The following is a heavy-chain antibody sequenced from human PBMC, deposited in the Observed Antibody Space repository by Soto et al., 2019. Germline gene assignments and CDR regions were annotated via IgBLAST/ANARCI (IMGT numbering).Heavy chain of an antibody. CDR3: ARVKQLVRYYYYGMDV. Sequence: ASVKVSCKASAGTFRSYAINWVRQAPGQGLEWMGKIIPMFETTNYAQKFQGRVTMTRDTSISTAYMELSRLRSDDTAVYYCARVKQLVRYYYYGMDVWGQGTTVTVSS. V-gene: IGHV1-2*02. CDR2: IIPMFETT. J-gene: IGHJ6*02. D-gene: IGHD6-6*01. CDR1: AGTFRSYA.